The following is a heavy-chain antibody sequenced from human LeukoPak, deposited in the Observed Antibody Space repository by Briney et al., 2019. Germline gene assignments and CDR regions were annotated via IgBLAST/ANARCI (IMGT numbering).Heavy chain of an antibody. CDR1: GYTFTGYY. V-gene: IGHV1-2*02. Sequence: GASVKVSCKASGYTFTGYYMHWVRQAPGQGLEWMGWINPNSGGTNYAQKFQGRVTMTRDTSISTAYMELSRLRSDDTAVYYCARDSSLRAAAGGYWGQGTLVTVSS. CDR2: INPNSGGT. CDR3: ARDSSLRAAAGGY. J-gene: IGHJ4*02. D-gene: IGHD6-13*01.